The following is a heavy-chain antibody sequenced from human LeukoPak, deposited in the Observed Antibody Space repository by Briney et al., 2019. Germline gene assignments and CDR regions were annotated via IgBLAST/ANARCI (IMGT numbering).Heavy chain of an antibody. V-gene: IGHV4-30-4*01. CDR3: ARDSYSSGWGFDP. J-gene: IGHJ5*02. D-gene: IGHD6-19*01. CDR1: GGSISSGDYY. CDR2: IYYGGST. Sequence: SETLSLTCTVSGGSISSGDYYWSWIRQPPGKGLEWIGYIYYGGSTYYNPSLKSRVTISVDTSKNQFSLKLSSVTAADTAVYYCARDSYSSGWGFDPWGQGTLVTVSS.